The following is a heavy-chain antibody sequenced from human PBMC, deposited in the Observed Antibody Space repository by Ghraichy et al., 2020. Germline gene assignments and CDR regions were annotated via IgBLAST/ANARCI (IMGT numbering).Heavy chain of an antibody. CDR3: ARLDSSGWYPFDY. CDR1: GFTFSSYA. J-gene: IGHJ4*02. D-gene: IGHD6-19*01. V-gene: IGHV3-23*01. Sequence: GGSLRLSCAASGFTFSSYAMSWVRQAPGKGLEWVSAISGSGGSTYYADSVKGRFTISRDNSKNTLYLQMNSLRAEDTAVYYCARLDSSGWYPFDYWGQGTLVTVSS. CDR2: ISGSGGST.